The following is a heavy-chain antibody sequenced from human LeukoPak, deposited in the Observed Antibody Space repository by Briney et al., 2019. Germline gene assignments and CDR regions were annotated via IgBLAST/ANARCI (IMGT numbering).Heavy chain of an antibody. J-gene: IGHJ4*02. V-gene: IGHV3-66*01. D-gene: IGHD2-2*01. CDR2: IYSGGST. Sequence: GGSLRLSCAASGFTVSSNYMSWVRQAPGKGLEWVSVIYSGGSTYHADSVKGRFTISRDNSKNTLFLQMNSLRAEDTAVYYCARGGGPPVVPAACFDYWGQGTLVTVSS. CDR3: ARGGGPPVVPAACFDY. CDR1: GFTVSSNY.